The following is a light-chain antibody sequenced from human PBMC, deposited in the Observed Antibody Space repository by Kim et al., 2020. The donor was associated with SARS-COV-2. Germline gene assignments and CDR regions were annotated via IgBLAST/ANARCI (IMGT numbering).Light chain of an antibody. J-gene: IGLJ3*02. CDR3: ATWDVALNGWV. CDR2: NVK. V-gene: IGLV1-44*01. CDR1: SSNVGRQF. Sequence: QRVTIACSGSSSNVGRQFVNWYQQLPGTAPKVFIYNVKQRPSGVPDRVSGSRSGPSASLAISGLQSEDEADYYCATWDVALNGWVFGGGTQLTVL.